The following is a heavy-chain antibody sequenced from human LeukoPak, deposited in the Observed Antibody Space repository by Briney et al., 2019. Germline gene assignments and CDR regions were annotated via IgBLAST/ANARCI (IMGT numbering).Heavy chain of an antibody. V-gene: IGHV3-23*01. CDR3: AKFYDILTAYFDF. CDR2: ISGGGGSTYYA. J-gene: IGHJ4*02. CDR1: GFTFSSYA. D-gene: IGHD3-9*01. Sequence: GGSLRLSCAASGFTFSSYAMSWVRQSPGRGLEWVSAISGGGGSTYYAYYADSVRGRFTISRDNSKNTLYLQMNSLRAEDTAVYYCAKFYDILTAYFDFWGQGTPVTVSS.